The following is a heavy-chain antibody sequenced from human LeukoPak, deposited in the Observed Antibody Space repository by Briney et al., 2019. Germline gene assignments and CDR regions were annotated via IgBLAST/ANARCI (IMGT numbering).Heavy chain of an antibody. D-gene: IGHD6-13*01. J-gene: IGHJ4*02. CDR3: ARTAGIDDSFDY. V-gene: IGHV1-2*02. Sequence: ASVKVSCKASGYTFTGYYMHWVRQAPGQGLEWMGWINPNSGGTNYAQKFQGRVTMTRDTSISTAYMELSRLRSDDTAVYYCARTAGIDDSFDYWGQGTLVTVSS. CDR1: GYTFTGYY. CDR2: INPNSGGT.